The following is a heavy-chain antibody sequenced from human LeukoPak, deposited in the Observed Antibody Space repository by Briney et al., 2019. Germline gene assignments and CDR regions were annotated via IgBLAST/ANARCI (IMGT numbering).Heavy chain of an antibody. CDR1: GYTFTGYY. CDR2: INPNSGGT. Sequence: ASVKVSCKASGYTFTGYYMHWVRQAPGQGLEWMGWINPNSGGTNYAQKFQGRVTMTRDTSISTAYMELSRLRSDDTAVYYCARTWRVVPAAKIYYYYGMDVWGQGTTVTVSS. V-gene: IGHV1-2*02. D-gene: IGHD2-2*01. J-gene: IGHJ6*02. CDR3: ARTWRVVPAAKIYYYYGMDV.